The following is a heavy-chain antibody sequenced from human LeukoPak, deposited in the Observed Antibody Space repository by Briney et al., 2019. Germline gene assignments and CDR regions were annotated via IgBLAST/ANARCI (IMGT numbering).Heavy chain of an antibody. J-gene: IGHJ4*02. V-gene: IGHV4-59*08. CDR2: IYYSGST. D-gene: IGHD1-26*01. CDR3: ARLSIVGATNFDY. Sequence: SETLSLTCTVSGXSITSYYWSWIRQPPGKGLEWIGYIYYSGSTTYKPSLKSRVTISVDTSKNQFSLKLSSVTAADTPVYYCARLSIVGATNFDYWGQGTLVTVSS. CDR1: GXSITSYY.